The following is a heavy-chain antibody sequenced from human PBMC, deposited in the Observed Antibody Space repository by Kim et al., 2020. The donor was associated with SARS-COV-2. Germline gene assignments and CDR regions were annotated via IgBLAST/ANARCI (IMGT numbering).Heavy chain of an antibody. J-gene: IGHJ6*03. CDR1: GFTFGDYA. CDR3: TRAPKPHYCSSTSCTYYYYYMEV. V-gene: IGHV3-49*04. Sequence: GGSLRLSCTASGFTFGDYAMSWVRQAPGKGLEWVGFIRSKAYGGTTEYAASVKGRFTISRDDSKSIAYLQMNSLKTEDTAVYYCTRAPKPHYCSSTSCTYYYYYMEVWGKGTTVTVSS. D-gene: IGHD2-2*01. CDR2: IRSKAYGGTT.